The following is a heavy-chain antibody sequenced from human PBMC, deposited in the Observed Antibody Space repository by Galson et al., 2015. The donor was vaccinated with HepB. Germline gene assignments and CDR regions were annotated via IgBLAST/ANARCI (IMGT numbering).Heavy chain of an antibody. D-gene: IGHD2-2*01. CDR1: GFTFSSYW. V-gene: IGHV3-7*03. CDR3: AREDQIDDAFDI. CDR2: IKQDGSET. Sequence: SLRLSCAGSGFTFSSYWMSWVRQAPGKGLEWVANIKQDGSETYYVDSVKGRFTISRDNAKDSLYLQMNSLRAEDTAVYYCAREDQIDDAFDIWGQGTMVTVSS. J-gene: IGHJ3*02.